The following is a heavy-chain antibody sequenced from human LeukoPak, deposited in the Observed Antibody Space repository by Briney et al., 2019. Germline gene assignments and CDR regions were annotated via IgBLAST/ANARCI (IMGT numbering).Heavy chain of an antibody. CDR1: GFTFSSYW. CDR3: ARDGSGYSSGWYHDY. J-gene: IGHJ4*02. D-gene: IGHD6-19*01. Sequence: GGSLRLSCAASGFTFSSYWMIWVRQAPGKALEWVANIKQDGSEKYYVDSVKGRFTISRDNAKNSLYLQMNSLRAEDTAVYYCARDGSGYSSGWYHDYWGQGTLVTVSS. CDR2: IKQDGSEK. V-gene: IGHV3-7*01.